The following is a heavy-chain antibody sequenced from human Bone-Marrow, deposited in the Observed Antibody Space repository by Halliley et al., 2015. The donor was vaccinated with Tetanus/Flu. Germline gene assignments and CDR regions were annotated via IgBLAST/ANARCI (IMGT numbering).Heavy chain of an antibody. CDR3: AKGQLLYNAFDI. J-gene: IGHJ3*02. D-gene: IGHD1-7*01. V-gene: IGHV4-59*09. CDR2: TFYPGGA. Sequence: EWIGFTFYPGGATYNPSLKSRVTISVDTSTQFSLKMSSVTAADTAVYYCAKGQLLYNAFDIWGQGTMVTVSS.